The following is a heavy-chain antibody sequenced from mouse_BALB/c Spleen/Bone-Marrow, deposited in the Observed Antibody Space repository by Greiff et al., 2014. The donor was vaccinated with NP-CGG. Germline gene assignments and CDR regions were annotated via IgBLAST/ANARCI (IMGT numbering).Heavy chain of an antibody. J-gene: IGHJ3*01. V-gene: IGHV1-4*01. CDR1: CLTLSCHT. D-gene: IGHD2-1*01. CDR2: INPSSGYT. Sequence: QVQLPQSWGGLARTGGPGEMSFKASCLTLSCHTQHLGKKRAGQGLGWIGYINPSSGYTNYNQKFKDKATLTADKSSSTAYMQLSSLTSEDSAVYYCARESYGNWFAYWGQGTLVTVSA. CDR3: ARESYGNWFAY.